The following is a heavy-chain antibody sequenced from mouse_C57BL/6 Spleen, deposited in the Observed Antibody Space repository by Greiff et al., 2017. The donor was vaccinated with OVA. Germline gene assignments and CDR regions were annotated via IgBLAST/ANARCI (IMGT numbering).Heavy chain of an antibody. CDR3: TRAETVVALYAMDY. J-gene: IGHJ4*01. Sequence: EVQLQQSGTVLARPGASVKMSCKTSGYTFTSYWMHWVKQRPGQGLEWIGAIYPGDSDTSYNQKVKGKGKLTAGTSSITAYMELSSLTNEDSAVYYGTRAETVVALYAMDYWGQGTSVTVSS. D-gene: IGHD1-1*01. V-gene: IGHV1-5*01. CDR2: IYPGDSDT. CDR1: GYTFTSYW.